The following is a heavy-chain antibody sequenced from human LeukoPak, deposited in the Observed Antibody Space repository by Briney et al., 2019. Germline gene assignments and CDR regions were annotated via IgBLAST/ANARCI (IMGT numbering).Heavy chain of an antibody. CDR3: ARDGTAPGLYFDL. CDR1: GFTFSSYS. D-gene: IGHD6-13*01. J-gene: IGHJ4*01. Sequence: GGSLRLSCAASGFTFSSYSMSWVRQAPGKGLEWVSSISSSSSYIYYADSVKGRFTISRDNAKNSLYLQMSSLRAEDTAVYYCARDGTAPGLYFDLWGQGTLVTVSS. V-gene: IGHV3-21*01. CDR2: ISSSSSYI.